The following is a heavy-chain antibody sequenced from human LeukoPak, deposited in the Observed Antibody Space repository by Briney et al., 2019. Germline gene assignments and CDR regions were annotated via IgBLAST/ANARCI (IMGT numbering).Heavy chain of an antibody. V-gene: IGHV3-23*01. CDR2: ITGSSTWT. CDR1: GFTFGNFG. CDR3: AKAPRGYTGYYFDY. J-gene: IGHJ4*02. Sequence: GGSLRLSCEASGFTFGNFGMTWVRQAPGKGLQWVSGITGSSTWTYYAASVKGRFTISRDNSKNTLYLQMDSLRAEDTAVYYCAKAPRGYTGYYFDYWGQGTLVTVSS. D-gene: IGHD5-12*01.